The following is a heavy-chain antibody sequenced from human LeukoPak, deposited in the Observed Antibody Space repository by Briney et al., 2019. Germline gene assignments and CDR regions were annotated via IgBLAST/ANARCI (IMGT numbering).Heavy chain of an antibody. CDR1: GGTFDNSA. CDR2: IIPILNIP. D-gene: IGHD1-1*01. J-gene: IGHJ6*02. CDR3: AREKMEVGYYGLDV. V-gene: IGHV1-69*04. Sequence: SVKVSCKASGGTFDNSAINWVRQAPGQGLEWMGRIIPILNIPNYAQKLQGRVTTAADKSTSTAYMELSSLRSDDTAVYYCAREKMEVGYYGLDVWGQGTTVTVSS.